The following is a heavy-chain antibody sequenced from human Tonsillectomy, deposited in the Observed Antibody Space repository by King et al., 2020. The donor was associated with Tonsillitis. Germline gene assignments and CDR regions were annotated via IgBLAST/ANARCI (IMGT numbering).Heavy chain of an antibody. CDR2: INPNSGGT. D-gene: IGHD3-10*02. CDR1: GYTFTGYY. CDR3: AGQSSNYYVIIYYGLDV. V-gene: IGHV1-2*02. J-gene: IGHJ6*02. Sequence: QLVQSGAEVKKPGASVKVSCKASGYTFTGYYMHWVRQAPGQGLEWMGWINPNSGGTNYAQKFQGRVTMTRDTSISTAYMELSRLRSDDAAVYYCAGQSSNYYVIIYYGLDVWGQGTTVTVSS.